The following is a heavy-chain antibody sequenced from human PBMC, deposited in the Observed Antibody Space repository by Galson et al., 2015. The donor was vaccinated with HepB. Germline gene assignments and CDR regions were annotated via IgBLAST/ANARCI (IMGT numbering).Heavy chain of an antibody. Sequence: SLRLSCAASGFTVSSNYMSWVRQAPGKGLEWVSVIYSGGSTYYADSVKGRFTISRDNSKNTLYLQMNSLRAEDTAVYYCARDRRWLRLDSYYFDYWGQGTLVTVSS. CDR1: GFTVSSNY. V-gene: IGHV3-66*01. CDR2: IYSGGST. D-gene: IGHD5-12*01. CDR3: ARDRRWLRLDSYYFDY. J-gene: IGHJ4*02.